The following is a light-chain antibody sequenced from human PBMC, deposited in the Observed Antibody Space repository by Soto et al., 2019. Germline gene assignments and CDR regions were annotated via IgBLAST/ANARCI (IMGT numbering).Light chain of an antibody. CDR3: QQYYNPPLT. CDR1: QSVLYSSNNKNY. CDR2: WAP. V-gene: IGKV4-1*01. J-gene: IGKJ4*01. Sequence: DIVMTQSPDSLAVSLGERATINCKSSQSVLYSSNNKNYLAWYQQKAGQPPKLLIYWAPTRQSGVPDRFSGSGSETDFTLTISSLQAEDVAIYYCQQYYNPPLTFGGGTKVEIK.